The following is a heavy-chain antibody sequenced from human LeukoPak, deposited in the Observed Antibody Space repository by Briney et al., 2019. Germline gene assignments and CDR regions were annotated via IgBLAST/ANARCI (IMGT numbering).Heavy chain of an antibody. J-gene: IGHJ5*01. CDR3: ARDGGFGGPGGDNWFDS. V-gene: IGHV3-66*02. CDR1: GFTVSANY. CDR2: SGSDGGT. Sequence: GGSLRLSCAASGFTVSANYMRWVRQGPGKGLDWISPSGSDGGTNYADSVKGRFTISRDNSKNTLYLQMNSLRPEDTAVYYCARDGGFGGPGGDNWFDSWGQGALVTVSS. D-gene: IGHD3-16*01.